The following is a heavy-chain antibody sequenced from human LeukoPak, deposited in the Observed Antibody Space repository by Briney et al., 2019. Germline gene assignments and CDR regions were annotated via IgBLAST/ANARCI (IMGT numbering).Heavy chain of an antibody. CDR1: GFTFSSHW. V-gene: IGHV3-23*01. CDR3: AKGGIGVSYFDY. CDR2: ISGSGGST. J-gene: IGHJ4*02. D-gene: IGHD3-16*01. Sequence: SGGSLRLSCVDSGFTFSSHWMSWVRQAPGKGLEWVSAISGSGGSTYYADSVKGRFTISRDNSKNTLYLQMNSLRAEDTAVYYCAKGGIGVSYFDYWGQGTLVTVSS.